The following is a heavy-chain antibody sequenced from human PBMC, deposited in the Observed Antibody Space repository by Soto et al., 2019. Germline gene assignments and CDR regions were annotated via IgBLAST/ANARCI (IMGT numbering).Heavy chain of an antibody. D-gene: IGHD2-15*01. CDR1: GYTFTSYG. V-gene: IGHV1-18*01. J-gene: IGHJ6*02. Sequence: QVQLVQSGAEVKKPGASVKVSCKASGYTFTSYGISWVRQAPGQGLEWMGWISAYNGNTNYAQKLQGRVTMTTDTATSTAEMELRSLSSDDTTVYYCARDPRRSDGYNYYYYGMDVWAQSTTVTVSS. CDR2: ISAYNGNT. CDR3: ARDPRRSDGYNYYYYGMDV.